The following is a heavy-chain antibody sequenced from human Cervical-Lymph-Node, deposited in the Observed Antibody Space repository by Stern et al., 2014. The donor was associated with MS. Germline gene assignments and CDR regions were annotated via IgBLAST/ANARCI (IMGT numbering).Heavy chain of an antibody. D-gene: IGHD6-6*01. CDR2: ISGYNGNT. Sequence: VQLVESEGEVKKPGTSVKVSCKASGYTFTDLGITWVRQAPGQGLEWMGWISGYNGNTNYAQKFQGIVTMTTHTSTNRAYMELRSLNSDDTAVYYCARSSFSNSSLFDYWGQGTLLTVSS. V-gene: IGHV1-18*01. J-gene: IGHJ4*02. CDR1: GYTFTDLG. CDR3: ARSSFSNSSLFDY.